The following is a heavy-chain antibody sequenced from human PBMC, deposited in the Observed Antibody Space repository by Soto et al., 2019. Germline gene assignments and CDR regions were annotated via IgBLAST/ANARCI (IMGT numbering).Heavy chain of an antibody. J-gene: IGHJ4*02. CDR2: ITSAGST. CDR1: GFTFSNYA. CDR3: AKTDKFHSQSSGWANRFDS. D-gene: IGHD6-19*01. Sequence: EVQLLESGGDLAQPGGSLRLICAASGFTFSNYAMTWVRQSPGEGLEWVSTITSAGSTFYGDTVKGRFTIPRDNSKSTLYLQMNSLGAEDTAVYYCAKTDKFHSQSSGWANRFDSWGQGTLVTVSS. V-gene: IGHV3-23*01.